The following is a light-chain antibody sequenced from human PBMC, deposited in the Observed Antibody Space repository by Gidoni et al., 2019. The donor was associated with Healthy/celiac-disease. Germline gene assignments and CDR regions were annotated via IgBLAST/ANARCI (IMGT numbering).Light chain of an antibody. V-gene: IGLV2-14*01. CDR1: SSDVGGYNY. CDR2: DVS. Sequence: QSALTPPASVSGSPGQSITISCTGTSSDVGGYNYVSWYQQHPGKAPKLMIYDVSNRPPGVSNRFSGSKSGNTASLTISGLQAEDEADYYCSSYTSSRGVVFGGGTKLTVL. CDR3: SSYTSSRGVV. J-gene: IGLJ2*01.